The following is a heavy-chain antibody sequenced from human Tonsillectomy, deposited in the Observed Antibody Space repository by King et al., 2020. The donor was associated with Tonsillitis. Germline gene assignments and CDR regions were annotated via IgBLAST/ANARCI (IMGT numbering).Heavy chain of an antibody. CDR2: ISSSSSYI. V-gene: IGHV3-21*01. CDR3: ARDGYSYGYYFDY. Sequence: VQLVESGVGLVKPGGSLRLSCAASGFTFSSYSMIWVRQAPGKGLEWVSSISSSSSYIYYADSVKGRFTISSDNATNSLYLQMNSLRDEDTAVYYIARDGYSYGYYFDYWGQGTLVTVSS. D-gene: IGHD5-18*01. CDR1: GFTFSSYS. J-gene: IGHJ4*02.